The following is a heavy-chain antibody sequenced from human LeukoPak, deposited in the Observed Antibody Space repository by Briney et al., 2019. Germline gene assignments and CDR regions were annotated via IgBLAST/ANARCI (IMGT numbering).Heavy chain of an antibody. CDR2: ISYDGSNK. J-gene: IGHJ6*02. V-gene: IGHV3-30-3*01. Sequence: TGGSLRLSCAACGFIFNTYDIHWVRQAPGKGLDWVAVISYDGSNKYYADSVKGRFTIYRDDSKNTLYLQMNSLRGEDTAVYYCARDNYGMDVWGQGTTVTVSS. CDR1: GFIFNTYD. CDR3: ARDNYGMDV.